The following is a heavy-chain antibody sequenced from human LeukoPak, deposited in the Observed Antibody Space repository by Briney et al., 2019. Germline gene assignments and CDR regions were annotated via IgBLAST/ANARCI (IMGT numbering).Heavy chain of an antibody. CDR2: ITISSTYI. CDR1: GFTFSSYT. Sequence: GGSLRLSCVASGFTFSSYTMHWVRQAPGKGLEWVSSITISSTYIYYADSVKGRFTISRDNAKNSLYLQMSSLRAEDTAVYYCAKGKHRGGEVVPAAMDYWGQGTLVTVSS. J-gene: IGHJ4*02. D-gene: IGHD2-2*01. V-gene: IGHV3-21*04. CDR3: AKGKHRGGEVVPAAMDY.